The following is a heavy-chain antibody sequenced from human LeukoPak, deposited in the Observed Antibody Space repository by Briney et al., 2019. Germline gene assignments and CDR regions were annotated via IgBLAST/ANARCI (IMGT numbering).Heavy chain of an antibody. CDR2: ISGSGGST. D-gene: IGHD3-10*01. J-gene: IGHJ4*02. CDR3: AKDGSYYGSGSYYDV. CDR1: GFTFSSYW. V-gene: IGHV3-23*01. Sequence: GGSLRLSCAASGFTFSSYWMSWVRQAPGKGLEWVSGISGSGGSTYYADSVKGRFTISRDNSKNTLYLQMNSLRAEDTAVYYCAKDGSYYGSGSYYDVWGQGTLVTVSS.